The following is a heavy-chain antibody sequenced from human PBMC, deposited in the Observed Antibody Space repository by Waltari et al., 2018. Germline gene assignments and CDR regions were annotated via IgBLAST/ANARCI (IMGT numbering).Heavy chain of an antibody. CDR2: IYTSAST. CDR3: ARDDYFGAAGFDY. V-gene: IGHV4-61*02. Sequence: QVQLQESGPGLVKPSQTLSLTCTVSGGSISSGSYYWSWFRQHAGKGLEWIGRIYTSASTNYNPSLKSRVTISVDTSKNQFSLKLSSVTAADTAVYYCARDDYFGAAGFDYWGQGTLVTVSS. J-gene: IGHJ4*02. D-gene: IGHD6-13*01. CDR1: GGSISSGSYY.